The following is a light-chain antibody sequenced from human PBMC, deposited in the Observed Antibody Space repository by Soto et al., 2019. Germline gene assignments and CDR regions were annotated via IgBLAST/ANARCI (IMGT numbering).Light chain of an antibody. CDR3: QQYGSSPPYT. Sequence: EIVLTQSPGTLSLSPGERATLSCRASQSVSSSYLARYQQKPGQAPRLLIYGASSRATGIPDRFSGSGSGTYFTLTISRLEPEDFAVYYCQQYGSSPPYTFGQVTKLEIK. J-gene: IGKJ2*01. CDR2: GAS. V-gene: IGKV3-20*01. CDR1: QSVSSSY.